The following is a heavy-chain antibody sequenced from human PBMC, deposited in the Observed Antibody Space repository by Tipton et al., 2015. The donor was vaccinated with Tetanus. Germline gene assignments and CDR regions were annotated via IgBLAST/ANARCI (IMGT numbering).Heavy chain of an antibody. Sequence: TLSLTCTVSGGSISSSSYYWGWIRQPPGKGLEWIGSIYYSGSTYYNPSLKSRVTISVDTSKNQFSLKLSSVTAADTAVYYCARANYCNGNTCNWFDPWSQGTLVTVSS. CDR2: IYYSGST. CDR3: ARANYCNGNTCNWFDP. J-gene: IGHJ5*02. D-gene: IGHD2/OR15-2a*01. V-gene: IGHV4-39*01. CDR1: GGSISSSSYY.